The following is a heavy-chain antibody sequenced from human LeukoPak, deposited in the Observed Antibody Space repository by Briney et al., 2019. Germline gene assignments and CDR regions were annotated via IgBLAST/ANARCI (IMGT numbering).Heavy chain of an antibody. D-gene: IGHD1-26*01. Sequence: PGGSLRLSCASSGFTFSRYWMHWVRQAPGKGLEYVSTINSNGGTTYYANSVTGRFTISRDNSKNTLYLQMGSLRPEDMAVYYCARARVGAWAFDLWGQGTLVTVSS. CDR1: GFTFSRYW. CDR3: ARARVGAWAFDL. V-gene: IGHV3-64*01. J-gene: IGHJ3*01. CDR2: INSNGGTT.